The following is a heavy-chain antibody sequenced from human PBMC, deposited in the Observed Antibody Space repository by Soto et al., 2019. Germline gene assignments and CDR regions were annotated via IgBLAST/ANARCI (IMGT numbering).Heavy chain of an antibody. CDR2: ISYDGSNK. Sequence: LRLSCAASGFTFSSYGMHWVRQAPGKGLEWVAVISYDGSNKYYADSVKGRFTISRDNSKDTLYLQMNSLRAEDTAVYYCAKSFIAAAGKEGYFDYWGQGTLVTVSS. D-gene: IGHD6-13*01. J-gene: IGHJ4*02. CDR1: GFTFSSYG. V-gene: IGHV3-30*18. CDR3: AKSFIAAAGKEGYFDY.